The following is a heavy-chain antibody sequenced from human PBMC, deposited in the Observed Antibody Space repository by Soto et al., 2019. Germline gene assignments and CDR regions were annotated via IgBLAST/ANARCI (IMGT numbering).Heavy chain of an antibody. CDR2: IWYDGSNK. Sequence: PGGSLRLSCAASGFTFSSCGMHWVRQAPGKGLEWVAVIWYDGSNKYYADPVKGRFTISRDNSKNTLYLQMNSLRAEDTAVYYCARDPAPYSSGRFNWFDPWGQGALVTVSS. V-gene: IGHV3-33*01. D-gene: IGHD6-19*01. J-gene: IGHJ5*02. CDR1: GFTFSSCG. CDR3: ARDPAPYSSGRFNWFDP.